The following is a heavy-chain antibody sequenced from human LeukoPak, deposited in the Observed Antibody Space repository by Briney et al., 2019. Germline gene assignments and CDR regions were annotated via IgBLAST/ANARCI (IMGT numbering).Heavy chain of an antibody. CDR1: GYSFTTYW. CDR2: IYPGDSDT. Sequence: GESLKISYKGSGYSFTTYWIGWVRQLPGKGLGWMGIIYPGDSDTRYSPSFQGQVTISADKSISTAYLQWNSLKASDTAIYYCARYGRGVGASRDWFDPWGQGTLVTVSS. D-gene: IGHD3-10*02. V-gene: IGHV5-51*01. CDR3: ARYGRGVGASRDWFDP. J-gene: IGHJ5*02.